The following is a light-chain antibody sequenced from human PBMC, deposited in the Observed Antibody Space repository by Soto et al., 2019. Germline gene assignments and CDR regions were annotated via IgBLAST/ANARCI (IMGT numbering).Light chain of an antibody. CDR2: EVY. CDR3: RSYVGTNSSV. V-gene: IGLV2-8*01. CDR1: SSDVGGYNY. J-gene: IGLJ1*01. Sequence: QSVLTQPPSASGSPGQSVTISCTGTSSDVGGYNYVSWYQQHPGKAPKLIIYEVYKRPSGVPDRFSGSKSGNTAALTVSGLQAEDEADYYCRSYVGTNSSVFGTGTKVTVL.